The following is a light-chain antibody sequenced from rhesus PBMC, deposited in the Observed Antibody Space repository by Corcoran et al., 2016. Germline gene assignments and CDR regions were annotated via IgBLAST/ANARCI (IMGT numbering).Light chain of an antibody. CDR1: QGINNG. J-gene: IGKJ1*01. CDR3: QQCYSLPPT. Sequence: DIQMSQSPSSLSASVGDTVTITCRASQGINNGLAWYQQKPGKARKLLIYAATSLESGVPSRFSGSGSGTDVTLTISSLQPEDFATYYCQQCYSLPPTFGQGTKVEIK. V-gene: IGKV1-33*02. CDR2: AAT.